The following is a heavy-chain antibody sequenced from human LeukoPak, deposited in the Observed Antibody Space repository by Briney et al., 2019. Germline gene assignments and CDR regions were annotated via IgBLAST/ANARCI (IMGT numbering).Heavy chain of an antibody. Sequence: SQTLSLTCAISGASVSGSASWNWIRQSPSRGLEWLGRTYYRSKWNTDYAVSVKSRITINSDTSKNQFSLQLNSVTPEDTAVYYCARGCYSSFDYWDQGTLVTVSS. V-gene: IGHV6-1*01. CDR2: TYYRSKWNT. D-gene: IGHD5-18*01. CDR1: GASVSGSAS. CDR3: ARGCYSSFDY. J-gene: IGHJ4*02.